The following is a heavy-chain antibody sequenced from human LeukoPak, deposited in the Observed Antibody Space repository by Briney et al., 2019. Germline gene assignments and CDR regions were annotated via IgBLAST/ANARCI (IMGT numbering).Heavy chain of an antibody. D-gene: IGHD2-15*01. V-gene: IGHV4-59*01. Sequence: SETLSLTCTVSGGSISNFYWSWIRQPPGKGLECIGYVYYSGSTNYNPSLKSRVTISVDTAKNQFSLKLTSVTAADTAVYYCARALGSAYSSKGYFDNWGQGTLVTVSS. CDR1: GGSISNFY. J-gene: IGHJ4*02. CDR2: VYYSGST. CDR3: ARALGSAYSSKGYFDN.